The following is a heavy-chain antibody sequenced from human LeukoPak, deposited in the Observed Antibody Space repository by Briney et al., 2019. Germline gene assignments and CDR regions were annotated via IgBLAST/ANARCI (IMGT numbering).Heavy chain of an antibody. D-gene: IGHD3-9*01. V-gene: IGHV4-39*01. CDR1: GGSISGSSYY. CDR3: ASQLDTTGYYVGFFDS. CDR2: IYYSGNA. Sequence: SETLSLTCTVSGGSISGSSYYWAWIRQPPGKWLEWIGSIYYSGNAFYNASLNSRVTILVDTFKNQFALEVDYVTAADTAMYYCASQLDTTGYYVGFFDSWGQGAVVTVSS. J-gene: IGHJ4*02.